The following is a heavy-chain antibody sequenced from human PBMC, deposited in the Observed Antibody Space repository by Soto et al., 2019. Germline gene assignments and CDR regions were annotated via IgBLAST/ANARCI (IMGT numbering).Heavy chain of an antibody. CDR1: GFTFSNYG. CDR3: AKDPANVEIHGAFDY. V-gene: IGHV3-30*18. D-gene: IGHD4-17*01. CDR2: ISYDGYNK. Sequence: QVQLVESGGGVVQPGRSLRLSCAASGFTFSNYGMHWVRQAPGKGLEWVALISYDGYNKYYADSVKGRFTISRDSSKSTLCLQMDSLKAEDTAVYYCAKDPANVEIHGAFDYWGQGTLVTVSS. J-gene: IGHJ4*02.